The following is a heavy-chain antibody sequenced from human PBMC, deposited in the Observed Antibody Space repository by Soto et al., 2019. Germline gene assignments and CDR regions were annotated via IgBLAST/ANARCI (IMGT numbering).Heavy chain of an antibody. CDR2: IDPSDSYT. J-gene: IGHJ4*02. D-gene: IGHD4-17*01. Sequence: GESLKISCKGSGYSFTSYWISWVRQMPGKGLEWMGRIDPSDSYTNYSPSFQGHVTISADKSISTAYLQWSSLKATDTAMYYCATTRTLYGALQYYFDSWGQRALVTVSS. CDR3: ATTRTLYGALQYYFDS. CDR1: GYSFTSYW. V-gene: IGHV5-10-1*01.